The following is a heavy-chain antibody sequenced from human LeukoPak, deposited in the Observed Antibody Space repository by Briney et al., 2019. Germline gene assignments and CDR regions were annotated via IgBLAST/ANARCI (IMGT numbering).Heavy chain of an antibody. J-gene: IGHJ4*02. D-gene: IGHD6-19*01. CDR1: GFIFSSYW. CDR2: MRQDGSEK. Sequence: RPGGSLRLSCAASGFIFSSYWMSWVRQAPGKGLEWVANMRQDGSEKYYVDSVKGRSTISRDNAKSSLYLQMNSLRAEDTAVYYCATHSGWRFDYWGQGTLVTVSS. CDR3: ATHSGWRFDY. V-gene: IGHV3-7*01.